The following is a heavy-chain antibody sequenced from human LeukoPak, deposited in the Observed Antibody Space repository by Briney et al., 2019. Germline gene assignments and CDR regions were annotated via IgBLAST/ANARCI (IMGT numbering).Heavy chain of an antibody. CDR3: ARDHAVVGAFDI. Sequence: PGGSLRLSCAASGFTFTSYSMNWVRQAPGKGLEWVSSISSLSTYIYYADSVKGRFTISRDNAKNSLYLQMNSLRAEDTAVYYCARDHAVVGAFDIWGQGTMVTVSS. V-gene: IGHV3-21*01. J-gene: IGHJ3*02. D-gene: IGHD2-2*01. CDR2: ISSLSTYI. CDR1: GFTFTSYS.